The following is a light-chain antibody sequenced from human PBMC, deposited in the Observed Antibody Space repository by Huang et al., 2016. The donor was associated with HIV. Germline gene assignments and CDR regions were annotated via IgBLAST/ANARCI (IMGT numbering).Light chain of an antibody. CDR3: QQRTYSFT. Sequence: EIVLTQSPATLSLSPGERATLSCRASQSVGSFLAWYQQKPGQAPRLLIYATSYRATGITARFSGSGSGTDFTLTISSLEPEDFAVYYCQQRTYSFTFGPGTKVD. V-gene: IGKV3-11*01. CDR1: QSVGSF. J-gene: IGKJ3*01. CDR2: ATS.